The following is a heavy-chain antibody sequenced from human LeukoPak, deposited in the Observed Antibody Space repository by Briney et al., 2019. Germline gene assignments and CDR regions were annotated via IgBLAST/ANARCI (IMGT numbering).Heavy chain of an antibody. D-gene: IGHD4-17*01. CDR3: ARPATVTTSFWYFDL. CDR1: GGSIRTSSYY. J-gene: IGHJ2*01. CDR2: IFYSGST. V-gene: IGHV4-39*01. Sequence: SETLSLTCTISGGSIRTSSYYWGWIRQPPGEGLEWIGSIFYSGSTYYNPSLKSRVTISVDTSKNQFSLNLSSVTAADTAVYYCARPATVTTSFWYFDLWGRGTLVTVSS.